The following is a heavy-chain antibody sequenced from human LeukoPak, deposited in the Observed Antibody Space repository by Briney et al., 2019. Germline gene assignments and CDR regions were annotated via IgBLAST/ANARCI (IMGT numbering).Heavy chain of an antibody. V-gene: IGHV3-23*01. D-gene: IGHD2-15*01. CDR2: ISGGGGST. J-gene: IGHJ6*02. Sequence: GGSLRLSCAPSGYTFTSYAISWVRQAPGKGLEWVSDISGGGGSTYYADSVKGRFTISRDNSKNTLYLQMNSLRAEDTAVYYCAKGGARSYYYYAMDVWGQGTTVTVS. CDR3: AKGGARSYYYYAMDV. CDR1: GYTFTSYA.